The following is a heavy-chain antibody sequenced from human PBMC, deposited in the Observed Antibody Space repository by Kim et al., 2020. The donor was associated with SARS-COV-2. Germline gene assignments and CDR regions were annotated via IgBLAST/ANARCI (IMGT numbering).Heavy chain of an antibody. CDR3: ARDVGRIDR. CDR1: GGSISSDF. CDR2: IYYSGST. J-gene: IGHJ5*02. Sequence: SETLSLTCTVSGGSISSDFWSWIRQPPGRGLEWIGYIYYSGSTTYNPSLKSRVSISVDTSKNQFSLKVTSVTAADTAVYYCARDVGRIDRWGQGTLVTVSS. V-gene: IGHV4-59*01.